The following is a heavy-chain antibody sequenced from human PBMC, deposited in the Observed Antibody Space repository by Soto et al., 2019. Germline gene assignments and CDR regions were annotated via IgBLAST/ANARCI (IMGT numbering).Heavy chain of an antibody. D-gene: IGHD2-21*02. J-gene: IGHJ4*02. CDR2: IYYSGST. V-gene: IGHV4-31*03. Sequence: QVQLQESGPGLVKPSQTLSLTCTVSGGSISSGGHYWSWIRQHPGKGLEWIGYIYYSGSTYYNPSLKSRVTISVGTSKKQFSLRLSSVTAADTAVYYCARGDPSGGNYFDYWGQGTLVTVSS. CDR3: ARGDPSGGNYFDY. CDR1: GGSISSGGHY.